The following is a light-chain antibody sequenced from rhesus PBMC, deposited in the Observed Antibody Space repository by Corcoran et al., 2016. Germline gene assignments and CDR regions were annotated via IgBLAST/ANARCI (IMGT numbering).Light chain of an antibody. CDR2: SAS. CDR3: QQHNSYPFT. CDR1: QGISNY. Sequence: DIQMTQSPSSLSASVGDTVTITCRASQGISNYVAWYQQKPGKAPKPLFYSASNLESGVPSRFSGTGSGIDFTLPSSSLQPEDFAIYYCQQHNSYPFTFGPGTKLDIK. J-gene: IGKJ3*01. V-gene: IGKV1S14*01.